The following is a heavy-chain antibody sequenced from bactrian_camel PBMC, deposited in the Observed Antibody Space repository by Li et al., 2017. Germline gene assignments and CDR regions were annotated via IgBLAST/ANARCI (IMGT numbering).Heavy chain of an antibody. V-gene: IGHV3S55*01. Sequence: QVQLVESGGGSVQVGGSLTLSCVASGDTIGRYCMGWFRQAPGKEREGVAAIDSDGSTSYADSVKGRFTISGDNAKNTLHLQMRALQTEDSAVYYCATTTLDGSWFRDWWGQGTQVTVS. J-gene: IGHJ4*01. D-gene: IGHD6*01. CDR1: GDTIGRYC. CDR3: ATTTLDGSWFRDW. CDR2: IDSDGST.